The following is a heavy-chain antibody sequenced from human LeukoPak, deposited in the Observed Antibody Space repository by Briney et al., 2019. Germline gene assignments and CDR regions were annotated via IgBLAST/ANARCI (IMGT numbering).Heavy chain of an antibody. CDR3: ARTVGARTFYFDH. D-gene: IGHD1-26*01. Sequence: ASETLSLTCTVSGGSISSGVYYWSWIRQHPGKGLEWMGYIFYTGRVSYNPSLKSRITISVDSTRNHFSLEVSSVTAADTAVYYCARTVGARTFYFDHWGHGTLVTVSS. V-gene: IGHV4-31*03. CDR1: GGSISSGVYY. J-gene: IGHJ4*01. CDR2: IFYTGRV.